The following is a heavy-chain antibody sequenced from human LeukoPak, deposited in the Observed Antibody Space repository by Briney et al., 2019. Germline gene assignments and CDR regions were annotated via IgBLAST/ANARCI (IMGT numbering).Heavy chain of an antibody. D-gene: IGHD2-15*01. CDR3: ARGSGGYCTGGNCYWIDY. CDR1: GGSISSYY. J-gene: IGHJ4*02. V-gene: IGHV4-59*12. Sequence: SETLSLTCTVSGGSISSYYWSWIRQPPGKGLEWIGYIYYSGSTNYNPSLKSRVTISVDTSRNQFSLKLRSVTAADTAFYYCARGSGGYCTGGNCYWIDYWGQGTLVTVSS. CDR2: IYYSGST.